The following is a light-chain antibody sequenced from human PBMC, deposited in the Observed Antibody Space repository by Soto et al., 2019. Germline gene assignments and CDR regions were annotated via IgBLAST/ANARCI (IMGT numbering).Light chain of an antibody. Sequence: EVVMTQSPATLSVSPGDRATLSCRASQSVDTNVVWYQQKPGQPPRLLVHSASIRATGVPARFTGIGSGTDFTLDISGLQSDDFAIYYCQQYYNWPPYTFGQGTRLQIK. J-gene: IGKJ2*01. CDR2: SAS. CDR3: QQYYNWPPYT. V-gene: IGKV3-15*01. CDR1: QSVDTN.